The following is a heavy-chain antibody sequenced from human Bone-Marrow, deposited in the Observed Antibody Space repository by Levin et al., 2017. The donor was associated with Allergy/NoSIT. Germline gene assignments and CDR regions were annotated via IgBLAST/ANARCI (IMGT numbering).Heavy chain of an antibody. CDR3: ARLSNGLYYFDY. CDR2: ISHTGTT. D-gene: IGHD5-24*01. J-gene: IGHJ4*02. V-gene: IGHV4-31*11. Sequence: SETLSLTCAVSGGSISSGGYFWSWVRQHPGKGLDWIGYISHTGTTYYSPSLKSRVTISVDTSENQFSLKLRSVTAADTAVYFCARLSNGLYYFDYWGQGTLVTVSP. CDR1: GGSISSGGYF.